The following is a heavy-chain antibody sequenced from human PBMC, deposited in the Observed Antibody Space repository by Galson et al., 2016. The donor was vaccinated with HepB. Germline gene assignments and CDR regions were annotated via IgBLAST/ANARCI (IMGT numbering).Heavy chain of an antibody. J-gene: IGHJ4*02. D-gene: IGHD5-12*01. CDR2: IYSDGGT. Sequence: SLRLSCAASGLTVSLKYMIWVRQAPGKGLECVSIIYSDGGTYYADSVRGRFTISRDNSKDTVYLQMNGLRAEDTAVYYCARARYEYSTSWYLDSWGQGTLVTVSS. CDR3: ARARYEYSTSWYLDS. CDR1: GLTVSLKY. V-gene: IGHV3-53*01.